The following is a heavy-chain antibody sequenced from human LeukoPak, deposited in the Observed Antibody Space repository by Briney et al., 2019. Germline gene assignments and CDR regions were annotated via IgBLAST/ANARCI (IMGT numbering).Heavy chain of an antibody. CDR1: GFTFSSYS. CDR2: ISSSSSYI. CDR3: ARDRGSGSYLGYYYYGMDV. V-gene: IGHV3-21*01. D-gene: IGHD1-26*01. J-gene: IGHJ6*02. Sequence: PGGSLRLSCAASGFTFSSYSMNWVRQAPGKGLEWVSSISSSSSYIYYADSVKGRFTISRDNAKNSLYLQMNSLRAEDTAVYYCARDRGSGSYLGYYYYGMDVWGQGTTVTVSS.